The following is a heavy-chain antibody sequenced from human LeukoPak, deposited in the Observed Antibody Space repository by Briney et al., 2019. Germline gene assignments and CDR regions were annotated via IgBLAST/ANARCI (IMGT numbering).Heavy chain of an antibody. Sequence: PGGSLRLSCEASGFTFSGSAMHWVRQASGQGLEWVGRIRSKANSYATVYAASVKGRFTISRYDSKNTAYLQMNSLKTEDTAVYYCTSSTVTPFDYWGQGTLVTVSS. CDR3: TSSTVTPFDY. V-gene: IGHV3-73*01. J-gene: IGHJ4*02. CDR2: IRSKANSYAT. D-gene: IGHD4-17*01. CDR1: GFTFSGSA.